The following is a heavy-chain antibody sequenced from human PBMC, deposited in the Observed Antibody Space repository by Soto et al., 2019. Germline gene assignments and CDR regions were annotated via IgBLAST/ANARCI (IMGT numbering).Heavy chain of an antibody. V-gene: IGHV4-34*01. CDR1: GGSFSGYY. D-gene: IGHD2-2*01. CDR3: ARGRIVVVPAARHNWFDP. J-gene: IGHJ5*02. Sequence: QVQLQQWGAGLLKPSETLSLTCAVYGGSFSGYYWSWIRQPPGKGLEWIGEINYSGSTNYNPSLKSRVTISVDTSKNQFSLKLSSVTAADTAVYDCARGRIVVVPAARHNWFDPWGQGTLVTVSS. CDR2: INYSGST.